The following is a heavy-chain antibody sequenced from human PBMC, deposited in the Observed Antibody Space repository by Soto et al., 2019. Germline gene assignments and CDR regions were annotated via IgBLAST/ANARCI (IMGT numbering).Heavy chain of an antibody. Sequence: SGPTLVNPTQTLTLTCTFSGFSLSTSGVGVGWIRQPPGKALEWLALIYWNDDKRYSPSLKTRLTISKDTSKNQVVLTMTNMDPVDTATYYCARIRGVVVVAATQRYYYYYMDVWGKGTTVTVSS. J-gene: IGHJ6*03. V-gene: IGHV2-5*01. CDR2: IYWNDDK. D-gene: IGHD2-15*01. CDR3: ARIRGVVVVAATQRYYYYYMDV. CDR1: GFSLSTSGVG.